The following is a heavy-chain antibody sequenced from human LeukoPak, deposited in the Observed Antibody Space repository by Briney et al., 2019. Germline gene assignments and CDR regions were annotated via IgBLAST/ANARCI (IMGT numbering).Heavy chain of an antibody. CDR3: ARGTGCSSTRCYQMGPWFDY. CDR2: IRGSGSTI. Sequence: PGGSLRLSCAASGFSFSDYYMSWIRQAPGEGLEWVSYIRGSGSTIKYADSVKGRFTISRDNTKNSLYLQMNSLRAEDTAVYYCARGTGCSSTRCYQMGPWFDYWGQGTLVTVSS. V-gene: IGHV3-11*01. J-gene: IGHJ4*02. D-gene: IGHD2-2*01. CDR1: GFSFSDYY.